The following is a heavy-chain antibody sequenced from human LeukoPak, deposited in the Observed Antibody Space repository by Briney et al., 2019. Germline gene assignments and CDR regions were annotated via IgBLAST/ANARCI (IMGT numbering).Heavy chain of an antibody. CDR2: IHYSGST. D-gene: IGHD6-13*01. V-gene: IGHV4-61*05. CDR3: ARGGGSWYADY. CDR1: GGSISSSIYY. J-gene: IGHJ4*02. Sequence: PSETLSLTCTVSGGSISSSIYYWGWIRQPPEKGLEWIGYIHYSGSTSYNPSLKSRVTMSVDTSKNQFSLKVSSVTAADTAVYYCARGGGSWYADYWGQGILVTVSS.